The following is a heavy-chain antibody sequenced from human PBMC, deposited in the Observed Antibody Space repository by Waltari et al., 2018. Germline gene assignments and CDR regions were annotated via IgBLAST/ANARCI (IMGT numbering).Heavy chain of an antibody. D-gene: IGHD2-21*01. Sequence: QVQLVQSGAEVKKPGSSVKVSCKASGGTFSSYAISWVRQAPGQGLEWMGGIIHIFGTANYAQEFQGRVTITADKSTSTAYMELSSLRSEDTAVYYCARDGRRVKDAFDIWGQGTMVTVSS. J-gene: IGHJ3*02. CDR1: GGTFSSYA. V-gene: IGHV1-69*14. CDR2: IIHIFGTA. CDR3: ARDGRRVKDAFDI.